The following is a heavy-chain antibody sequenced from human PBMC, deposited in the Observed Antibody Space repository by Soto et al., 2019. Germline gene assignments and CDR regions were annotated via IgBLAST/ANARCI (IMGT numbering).Heavy chain of an antibody. D-gene: IGHD6-13*01. CDR3: ARARYIEAARGKVPWFDP. CDR1: GYTFTSYA. Sequence: GASVKVSCKASGYTFTSYAMHWVRQAPVRMLELRVWINAGSGNTKYSQKFQGRVTITVDTSAITSYMELSIVISEDTAVYYCARARYIEAARGKVPWFDPWGQGTLVTVSS. CDR2: INAGSGNT. V-gene: IGHV1-3*01. J-gene: IGHJ5*02.